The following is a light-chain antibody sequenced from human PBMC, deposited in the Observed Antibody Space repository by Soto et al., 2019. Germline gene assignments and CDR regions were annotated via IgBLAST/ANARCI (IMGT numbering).Light chain of an antibody. V-gene: IGLV1-44*01. CDR1: SSNIGSNT. CDR2: RNN. Sequence: QSVLTQPPSTSGTPGQRVTISCSGSSSNIGSNTVNWYQQLPGTAPKLLIYRNNQRPSGVPDRFSGSKSGTSASLPISGLQSEDEADYYCAAWDGSLKGYVFATGTKLTVL. CDR3: AAWDGSLKGYV. J-gene: IGLJ1*01.